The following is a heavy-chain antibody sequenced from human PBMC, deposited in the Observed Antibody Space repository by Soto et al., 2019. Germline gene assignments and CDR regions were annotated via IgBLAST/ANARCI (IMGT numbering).Heavy chain of an antibody. CDR3: ARGYYDSSGFPDAFDI. D-gene: IGHD3-22*01. CDR1: GGSISSGGYY. Sequence: QVQLQESGPGLVKPSQTLSLTCTVSGGSISSGGYYWSWIRQHPGKGLEWIGYIYYSGSTYYNPSLKSRVTISVDTSKNQFSLKLSSVTAADTAVYYCARGYYDSSGFPDAFDIWGQGTMVTVSP. J-gene: IGHJ3*02. CDR2: IYYSGST. V-gene: IGHV4-31*03.